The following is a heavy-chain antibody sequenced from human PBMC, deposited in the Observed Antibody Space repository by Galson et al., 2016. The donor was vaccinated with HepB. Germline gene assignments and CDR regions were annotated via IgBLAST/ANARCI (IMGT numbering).Heavy chain of an antibody. CDR1: GDSISSTNYY. D-gene: IGHD1-26*01. V-gene: IGHV4-39*01. CDR2: IYYSGST. CDR3: ARHFSGVKWFDP. J-gene: IGHJ5*02. Sequence: ETLSLTCTVSGDSISSTNYYWGWIRQPPGKGLEYIGSIYYSGSTYSNPSLKSRITISVDTSKNQFSLKLSSVTAADTAVYYCARHFSGVKWFDPWGQGTLVTVSS.